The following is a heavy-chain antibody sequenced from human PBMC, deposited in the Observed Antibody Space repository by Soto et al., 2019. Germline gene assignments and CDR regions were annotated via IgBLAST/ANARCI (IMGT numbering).Heavy chain of an antibody. D-gene: IGHD2-21*01. CDR3: ARHNCGGDCYYYGMDV. V-gene: IGHV5-10-1*01. Sequence: GESLKICCKGSGYSFTSYWISWVRQMPGKGLEWMGRIDPSDSYTNYSPSFQGHVTISADKSISTAYLQWSSLKASDTAMYYCARHNCGGDCYYYGMDVWGQGTTVTVSS. CDR2: IDPSDSYT. CDR1: GYSFTSYW. J-gene: IGHJ6*02.